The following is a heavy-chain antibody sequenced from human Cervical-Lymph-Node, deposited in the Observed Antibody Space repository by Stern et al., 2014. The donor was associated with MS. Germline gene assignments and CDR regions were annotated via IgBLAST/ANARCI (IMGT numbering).Heavy chain of an antibody. V-gene: IGHV3-33*01. CDR3: AREAPVEPAATDAFDI. CDR1: VFTFSTYG. CDR2: LRSDGTNS. D-gene: IGHD2-2*01. Sequence: EQLVESGGGVVQPGRPLRLSCAASVFTFSTYGIPCVRQALGKGLEWESRLRSDGTNSLYAYSVKGRFTISRDNSKNTLYLQMNTLRTEDTAVYYCAREAPVEPAATDAFDIWGRGTMVAVSS. J-gene: IGHJ3*02.